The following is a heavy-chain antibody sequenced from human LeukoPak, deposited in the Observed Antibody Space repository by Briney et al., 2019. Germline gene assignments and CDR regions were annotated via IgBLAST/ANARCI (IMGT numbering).Heavy chain of an antibody. CDR3: TREDCDNVRCYGASDA. D-gene: IGHD2-2*01. CDR1: GFTFSSYA. CDR2: ISGGNHI. J-gene: IGHJ5*02. V-gene: IGHV3-69-1*02. Sequence: NPGGSLRLSCGASGFTFSSYAMSWVRQAPGKGLEWVSSISGGNHIYYADSVKGRFAISRDNARNSLSLQMNALRAEDTAVYYCTREDCDNVRCYGASDAWGQGTLVTVSS.